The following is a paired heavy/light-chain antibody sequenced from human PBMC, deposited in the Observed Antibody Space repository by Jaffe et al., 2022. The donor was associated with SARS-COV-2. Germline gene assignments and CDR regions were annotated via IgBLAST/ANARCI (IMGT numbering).Light chain of an antibody. Sequence: EVVMTQSPATLSVSPGERATLSCRASQSVRSNLAWYQQKPGQAPRLLIFGASTRATGIPARFSGSGSGTEFTLTISSLQSEDFAVYYCQQYDNWPGVTFGGGTKVEI. CDR2: GAS. V-gene: IGKV3-15*01. J-gene: IGKJ4*01. CDR3: QQYDNWPGVT. CDR1: QSVRSN.
Heavy chain of an antibody. V-gene: IGHV3-30*04. CDR2: VANDGRDK. D-gene: IGHD2-2*01. J-gene: IGHJ4*02. CDR1: GFTFTTYG. Sequence: QVQLVESGGGVVQPGRSLRLSCAASGFTFTTYGMHWVRQSPGKGLEWLSVVANDGRDKRYADSVKGRFTISRDNSKNTVYLQMNSLRGEDTAVYYCARDGKIGPAGYYLDYWGQGTLVTVSS. CDR3: ARDGKIGPAGYYLDY.